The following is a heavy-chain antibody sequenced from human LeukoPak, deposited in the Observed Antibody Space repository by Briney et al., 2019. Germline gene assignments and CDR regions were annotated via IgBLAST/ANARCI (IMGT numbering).Heavy chain of an antibody. D-gene: IGHD3-10*01. J-gene: IGHJ4*02. Sequence: SQTLSLTCAISGDSVSSNRGAWNWIRQSPSRGLEWLGRTYYRSKWYNDYAVSVKSRITINPDTSKNHFSLQLNSVTPEDTAVYYCARVRRPPYYYGSGSYIYGFFDYWGQGTLVTVSS. CDR2: TYYRSKWYN. CDR3: ARVRRPPYYYGSGSYIYGFFDY. CDR1: GDSVSSNRGA. V-gene: IGHV6-1*01.